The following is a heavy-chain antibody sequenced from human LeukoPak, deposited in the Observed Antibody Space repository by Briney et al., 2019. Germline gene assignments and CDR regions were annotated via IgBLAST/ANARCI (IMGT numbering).Heavy chain of an antibody. CDR1: GGSISSGGYY. D-gene: IGHD1-26*01. J-gene: IGHJ6*02. Sequence: SQTLSLTCTVSGGSISSGGYYWSWIRQHPGKGLEWIGYIYYSGSTYYNPSLKSRVTISVDTSKNQFSLKLSSVTAADTAVYYCARDQRYRYTSGMDVWGQGTTVTVSS. CDR3: ARDQRYRYTSGMDV. V-gene: IGHV4-31*03. CDR2: IYYSGST.